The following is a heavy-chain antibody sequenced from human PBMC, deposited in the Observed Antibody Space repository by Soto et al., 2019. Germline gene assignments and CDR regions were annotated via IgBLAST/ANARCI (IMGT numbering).Heavy chain of an antibody. V-gene: IGHV1-69*01. Sequence: QVQLVQSGAEVKKPGSSVKVSCTASGGSLRNSVISWVRQAPAQRLEWMGGVIPLLGTANYAQKFQGRVTMTADEATSTAYMDLSSLSPDDPSVYYCARLGHPGHWGPGTLVIVSS. CDR1: GGSLRNSV. CDR3: ARLGHPGH. J-gene: IGHJ4*02. CDR2: VIPLLGTA.